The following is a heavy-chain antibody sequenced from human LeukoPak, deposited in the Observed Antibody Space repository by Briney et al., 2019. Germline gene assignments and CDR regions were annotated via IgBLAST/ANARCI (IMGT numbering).Heavy chain of an antibody. CDR2: IYPGDSDT. Sequence: GESLKISCKGSGYSFTSYWIGWVRQMPGKGLEWMGIIYPGDSDTRYSPSFQGQVTISADKSISTAYLQWSSLKASDTAMYYCARLRGIQLRLEYFDYWGQGTLVTVSS. CDR3: ARLRGIQLRLEYFDY. V-gene: IGHV5-51*01. D-gene: IGHD5-18*01. J-gene: IGHJ4*02. CDR1: GYSFTSYW.